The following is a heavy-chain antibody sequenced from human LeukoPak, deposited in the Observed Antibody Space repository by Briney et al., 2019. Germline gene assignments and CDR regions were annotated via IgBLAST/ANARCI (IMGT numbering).Heavy chain of an antibody. V-gene: IGHV4-34*01. CDR1: GGSFSGYY. CDR2: INHSGST. Sequence: SETLSLTCAVYGGSFSGYYWSWIRQPPGKGLEWIGEINHSGSTNYNPSLKSRVTISVDTSKNQFSLKLSSVTAADTAVYYCARLSYYDFWRAFDIWGQGTMVTVSS. D-gene: IGHD3-3*01. CDR3: ARLSYYDFWRAFDI. J-gene: IGHJ3*02.